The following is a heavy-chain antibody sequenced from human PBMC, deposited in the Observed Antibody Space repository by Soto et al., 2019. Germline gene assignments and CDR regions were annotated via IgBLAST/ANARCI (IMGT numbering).Heavy chain of an antibody. Sequence: SETLSLTCTVSDGSISSYYWSWIRQPPGKGLEWIGYIYYSGSTNYHPSLKSRVTISVDTSKNQFSLKLSSVAAADTAVYYCARYRIAAAGTRWFDPWGQGTLVT. CDR2: IYYSGST. CDR1: DGSISSYY. D-gene: IGHD6-13*01. J-gene: IGHJ5*02. V-gene: IGHV4-59*01. CDR3: ARYRIAAAGTRWFDP.